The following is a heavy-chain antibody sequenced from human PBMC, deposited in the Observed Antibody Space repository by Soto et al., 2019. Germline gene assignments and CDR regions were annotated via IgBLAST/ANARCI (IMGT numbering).Heavy chain of an antibody. V-gene: IGHV1-18*01. CDR1: GYTFANFG. J-gene: IGHJ6*03. CDR2: ISGHNGNT. Sequence: ASVKVSCKATGYTFANFGMGWVRQAPGQGLEWMGWISGHNGNTNYAQNFQGRVIMTTDTSTSTAYMELRSLKSDDTAMYYCARLRNLYYYFYLDVWGNGTTVTVSS. CDR3: ARLRNLYYYFYLDV. D-gene: IGHD5-12*01.